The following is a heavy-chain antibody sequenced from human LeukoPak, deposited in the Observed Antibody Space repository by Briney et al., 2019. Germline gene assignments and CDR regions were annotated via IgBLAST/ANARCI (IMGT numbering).Heavy chain of an antibody. D-gene: IGHD3-10*01. CDR3: ARGGEDWASFDY. Sequence: PSQTLSLTCTVSGGSISSGDYYWSWIRQPPGKGLEWIGYIYYGGSTNYNPSLKSRVTISVDTSKNQFSLKLSSVTAADTAVYYCARGGEDWASFDYWGQGTLVTVSS. CDR1: GGSISSGDYY. V-gene: IGHV4-30-4*01. J-gene: IGHJ4*02. CDR2: IYYGGST.